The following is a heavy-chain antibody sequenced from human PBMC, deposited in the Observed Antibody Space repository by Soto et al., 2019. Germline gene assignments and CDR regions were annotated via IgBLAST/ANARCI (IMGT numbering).Heavy chain of an antibody. CDR2: IYYSGST. D-gene: IGHD3-10*01. Sequence: QVQLQESGPGLVKPSETLSLTCTVSGGSISSYYWSWIRQPPGKGLEWIGYIYYSGSTNYNPSLKNRVTKSVNTSQNQFSLKLNSMTAADTAVYYCARHNYGSGSTYFDYWGQGTLVTVSS. CDR3: ARHNYGSGSTYFDY. V-gene: IGHV4-59*08. J-gene: IGHJ4*02. CDR1: GGSISSYY.